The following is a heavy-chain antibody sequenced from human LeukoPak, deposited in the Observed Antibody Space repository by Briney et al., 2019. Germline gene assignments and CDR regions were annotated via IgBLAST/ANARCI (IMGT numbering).Heavy chain of an antibody. CDR3: ARDHVDKAMVPDY. CDR1: GFTFDDYG. D-gene: IGHD5-18*01. CDR2: INWSGGST. V-gene: IGHV3-20*04. J-gene: IGHJ4*02. Sequence: GGSLRLSCAASGFTFDDYGMTWVRQAPGKGLEWVSGINWSGGSTSYADSVKGRFTISRDNVKNSLYLQMNSLRAEDTAVYYCARDHVDKAMVPDYWGQGTLVTVSS.